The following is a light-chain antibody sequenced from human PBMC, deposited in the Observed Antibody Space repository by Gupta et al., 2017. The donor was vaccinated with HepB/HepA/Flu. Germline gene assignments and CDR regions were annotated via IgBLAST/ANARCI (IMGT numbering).Light chain of an antibody. CDR2: EVS. CDR3: YSYAGSSTWV. CDR1: SSDVGSYNL. J-gene: IGLJ3*02. V-gene: IGLV2-23*02. Sequence: QSALTHPASVSGSPGQSHSIPCPGTSSDVGSYNLVSWYQQQPGKAPKLVIYEVSKGPSGVSDRFSGSKSGNTASLTISGLQAEDEADYYCYSYAGSSTWVFGGGTKLTVL.